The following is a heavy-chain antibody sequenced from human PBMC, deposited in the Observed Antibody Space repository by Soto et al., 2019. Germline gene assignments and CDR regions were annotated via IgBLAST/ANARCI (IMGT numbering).Heavy chain of an antibody. CDR3: ATVRTGAFDI. J-gene: IGHJ3*02. Sequence: PGGSLRLSCAASGFTFSSYSMNWVRQAPGKGLEWVSSISSSSSYRYYADSVKGRFTISRDNAKNSLYLQMNSLRAVDTAVYYCATVRTGAFDIWGQGTMVTVSS. V-gene: IGHV3-21*01. CDR1: GFTFSSYS. D-gene: IGHD7-27*01. CDR2: ISSSSSYR.